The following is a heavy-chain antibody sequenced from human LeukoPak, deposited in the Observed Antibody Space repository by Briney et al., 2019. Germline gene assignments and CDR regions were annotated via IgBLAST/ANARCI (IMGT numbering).Heavy chain of an antibody. CDR2: MNPKRGNT. D-gene: IGHD1/OR15-1a*01. J-gene: IGHJ4*02. CDR3: AREHNWNNTLDY. CDR1: GYTFSSYD. Sequence: ASVKVSCKASGYTFSSYDINWVRQATGQGLEWMGWMNPKRGNTGYAHKFQGRVTITRNTSITTAYMELRSLRSDDTAVYYCAREHNWNNTLDYWGQGTLVTVSS. V-gene: IGHV1-8*03.